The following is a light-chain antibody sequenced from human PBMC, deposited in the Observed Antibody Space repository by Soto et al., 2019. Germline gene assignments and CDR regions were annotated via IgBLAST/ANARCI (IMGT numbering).Light chain of an antibody. CDR1: QSISSW. V-gene: IGKV1-5*03. CDR3: QQYNSYPLT. Sequence: ESQMTQSPSTLSASVGDRVTITCRASQSISSWLAWYQQKPGKAPKLLIYKASSLESGVPSRFSGSGSGTEFTLTISSLQPDDFATYYCQQYNSYPLTFGGGTKVDIK. J-gene: IGKJ4*01. CDR2: KAS.